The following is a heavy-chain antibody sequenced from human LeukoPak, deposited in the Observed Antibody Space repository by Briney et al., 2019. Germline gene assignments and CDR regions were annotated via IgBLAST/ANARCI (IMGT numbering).Heavy chain of an antibody. V-gene: IGHV3-23*01. Sequence: GVLRLSCAASGFTFSSYAMSWVRQAPGKGLEWVSAISGSGGSTYYADSVKGRFTISRDNSKNTLHLQMNSLRAEDTAVYYCAKEGDYGSPPYYFDQWGQGTLVTVSS. CDR2: ISGSGGST. CDR3: AKEGDYGSPPYYFDQ. J-gene: IGHJ4*02. CDR1: GFTFSSYA. D-gene: IGHD3-10*01.